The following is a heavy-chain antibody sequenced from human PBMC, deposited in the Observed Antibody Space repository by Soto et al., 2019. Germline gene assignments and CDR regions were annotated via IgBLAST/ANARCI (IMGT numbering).Heavy chain of an antibody. Sequence: EVQLVESGGGLVQPGESLRLSCAASGFTFSNYWMHWVRQAPGKGLEWVSHINSDGTSTSFADSVKGRFTISRDNAKNTLYLQVDSLRAEYTAVYYCAPRHCTNGVCYNWYWGQGILVNVSS. CDR3: APRHCTNGVCYNWY. D-gene: IGHD2-8*01. J-gene: IGHJ4*02. CDR1: GFTFSNYW. CDR2: INSDGTST. V-gene: IGHV3-74*01.